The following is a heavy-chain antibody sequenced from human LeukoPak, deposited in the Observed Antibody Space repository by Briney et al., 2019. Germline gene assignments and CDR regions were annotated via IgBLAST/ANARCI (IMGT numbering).Heavy chain of an antibody. CDR2: ISAYNGNT. CDR1: GYTFTSYG. CDR3: AKDGRNSYGFKRAYYYYGMDV. Sequence: GASVKVSCKASGYTFTSYGISWVRQAPGQGLEWMGWISAYNGNTNYAQKLQGRVTMTTDTSTSTAYMELRSLGSDDTALYYCAKDGRNSYGFKRAYYYYGMDVWGQGTTVTVSS. D-gene: IGHD5-18*01. V-gene: IGHV1-18*01. J-gene: IGHJ6*02.